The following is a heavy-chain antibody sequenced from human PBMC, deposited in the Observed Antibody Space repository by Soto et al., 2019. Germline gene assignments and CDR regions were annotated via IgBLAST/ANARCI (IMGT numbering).Heavy chain of an antibody. V-gene: IGHV4-31*03. Sequence: QSLTCTVSGGSISSGGYYWSWIRQHPGKGLEWIGYIYYSGSTYYNPSLKSRVTISVDTSKNQFSLKLSSVTAADTAVYYCARGVVVVPAALGSGNWFDPWGQGTLVTVSS. CDR3: ARGVVVVPAALGSGNWFDP. CDR2: IYYSGST. CDR1: GGSISSGGYY. D-gene: IGHD2-2*01. J-gene: IGHJ5*02.